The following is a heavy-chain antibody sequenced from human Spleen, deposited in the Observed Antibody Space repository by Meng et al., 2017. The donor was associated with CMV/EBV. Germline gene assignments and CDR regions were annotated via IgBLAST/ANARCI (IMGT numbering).Heavy chain of an antibody. J-gene: IGHJ6*02. D-gene: IGHD3-9*01. V-gene: IGHV3-30*04. CDR2: ISYDGRNK. Sequence: SCKASGGTFSSYAISWVRQAPGKGLEWVAVISYDGRNKFYADSVKGRFTISRDNSKNTLYLQMNSLRVEDTAVYYCARDRGDYDILTGHYIRGMDVWGQGTTVTVSS. CDR3: ARDRGDYDILTGHYIRGMDV. CDR1: GGTFSSYA.